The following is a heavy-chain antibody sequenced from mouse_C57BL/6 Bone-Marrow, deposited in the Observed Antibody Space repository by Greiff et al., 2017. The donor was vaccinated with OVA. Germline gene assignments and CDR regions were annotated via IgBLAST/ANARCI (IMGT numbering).Heavy chain of an antibody. CDR1: GYTFTSYW. CDR2: IHPNSGST. Sequence: QVQLQQPGAELVKPGASVKFSCKASGYTFTSYWMHWVKQRPGQGLEWIGMIHPNSGSTNYNEKFKRKATLTVDKSSSTAYMQLSSLTSEDSAVYYCARSYYDYDEAYYFDYWGQGTTLTVSS. CDR3: ARSYYDYDEAYYFDY. D-gene: IGHD2-4*01. V-gene: IGHV1-64*01. J-gene: IGHJ2*01.